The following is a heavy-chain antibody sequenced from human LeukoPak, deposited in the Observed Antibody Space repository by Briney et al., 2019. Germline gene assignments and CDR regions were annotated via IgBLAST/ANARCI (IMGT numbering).Heavy chain of an antibody. CDR2: IYYSGST. J-gene: IGHJ4*02. V-gene: IGHV4-31*03. CDR3: AREVPMTTVAHPLGPFDY. D-gene: IGHD4-23*01. CDR1: GGSISSGGYY. Sequence: SQTLSLTCTVSGGSISSGGYYWSWIRQHPGKGLEWIGYIYYSGSTYYNPSLKSRVTISVDTSKNQFSLKLSSVTAADTAVYYCAREVPMTTVAHPLGPFDYWGQGTLVTVSP.